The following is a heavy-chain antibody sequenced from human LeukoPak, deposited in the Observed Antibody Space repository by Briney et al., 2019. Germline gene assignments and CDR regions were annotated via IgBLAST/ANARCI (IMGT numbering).Heavy chain of an antibody. CDR3: AKDCDFWSGYPYAFDM. J-gene: IGHJ3*02. V-gene: IGHV3-33*06. CDR2: IWYDGIKK. Sequence: SGGSLRLSCAASGFTFSNYGVHWVRQAPGKGLEWVAIIWYDGIKKYYGDSVKGRFTISRDNSKNTLYLQMNSLRAEDTAVYYCAKDCDFWSGYPYAFDMWGQGTMVTVSS. CDR1: GFTFSNYG. D-gene: IGHD3-3*01.